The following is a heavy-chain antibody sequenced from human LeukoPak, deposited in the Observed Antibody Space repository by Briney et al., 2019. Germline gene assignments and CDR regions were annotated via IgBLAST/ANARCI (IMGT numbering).Heavy chain of an antibody. V-gene: IGHV4-38-2*02. CDR3: ARDQEQWLSIDY. Sequence: PSETLSLTCAVSNYSISSGYYWGWIRQPPGKGLEWIGSSYHSGSTYSNPSLKSRVTISVDTSKNQFSLKLSSVTAADTAVYYCARDQEQWLSIDYWGQGTLVTVSS. CDR1: NYSISSGYY. CDR2: SYHSGST. D-gene: IGHD6-19*01. J-gene: IGHJ4*02.